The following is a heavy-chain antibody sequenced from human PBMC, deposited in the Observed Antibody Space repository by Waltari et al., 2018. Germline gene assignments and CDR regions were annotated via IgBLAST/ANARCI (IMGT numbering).Heavy chain of an antibody. J-gene: IGHJ4*02. Sequence: EVQLVQSGAEVQKPGATVKISCKASGYTFTDYYMHWVKPATGKGLEWMGRVDPEDGETIYAEKFQGRVTITADTSTDTAYMELSSLRSEDTAVYYCARDNPIAAAEDYYFDYWGQGTLVTVSS. CDR3: ARDNPIAAAEDYYFDY. D-gene: IGHD6-13*01. CDR2: VDPEDGET. V-gene: IGHV1-69-2*01. CDR1: GYTFTDYY.